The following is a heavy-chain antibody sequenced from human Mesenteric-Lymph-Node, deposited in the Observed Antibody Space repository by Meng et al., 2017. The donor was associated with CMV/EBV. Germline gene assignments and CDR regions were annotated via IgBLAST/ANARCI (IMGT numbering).Heavy chain of an antibody. D-gene: IGHD4-23*01. CDR1: GFIFSTYA. CDR3: AKDRYPFGPTPKNYFDY. Sequence: GGSLRLSCAASGFIFSTYAMPWVRQAPGKGLEWVTFIQFDASNEYYVDSVKGRFTISRDNSKNTLYLQMNSLTAEDTAVYYCAKDRYPFGPTPKNYFDYWGQGTLVTVSS. CDR2: IQFDASNE. V-gene: IGHV3-30*02. J-gene: IGHJ4*02.